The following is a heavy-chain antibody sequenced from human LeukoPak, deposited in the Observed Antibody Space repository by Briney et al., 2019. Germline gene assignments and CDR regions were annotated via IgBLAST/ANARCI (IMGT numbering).Heavy chain of an antibody. CDR2: IYHSGKS. Sequence: PSETLSLTCSVSGYSISSGYYWDWIRQPPGKGLEWIASIYHSGKSYYNPSLESRVTISVDTSKNQISLKLSSVTAADTAVYYCARVGGTGYSSSWYEGLGPYYFDYWGQGTLVTVSS. J-gene: IGHJ4*02. V-gene: IGHV4-38-2*02. CDR1: GYSISSGYY. CDR3: ARVGGTGYSSSWYEGLGPYYFDY. D-gene: IGHD6-13*01.